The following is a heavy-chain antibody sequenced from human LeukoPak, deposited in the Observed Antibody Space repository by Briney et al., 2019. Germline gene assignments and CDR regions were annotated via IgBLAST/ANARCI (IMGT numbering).Heavy chain of an antibody. J-gene: IGHJ4*02. Sequence: PGGSLRLSCAASGFTFSSYWMSWVRQAPGKGVEWVANIKQDGSEKYYVDSVKGRFTISRDNAKNSLYLQMNSLRAEDTAVYYCASGEQWLEEGGGYFDYWGQGTLVTVSS. D-gene: IGHD6-19*01. CDR3: ASGEQWLEEGGGYFDY. CDR1: GFTFSSYW. V-gene: IGHV3-7*01. CDR2: IKQDGSEK.